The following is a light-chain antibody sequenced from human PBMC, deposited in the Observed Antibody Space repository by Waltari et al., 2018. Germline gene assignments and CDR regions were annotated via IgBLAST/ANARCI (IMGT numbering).Light chain of an antibody. CDR3: HQYYTSPFT. CDR2: WAS. V-gene: IGKV4-1*01. J-gene: IGKJ3*01. CDR1: QSVLYSSNNKNF. Sequence: DIVMTQSPDSLAVSLGDRATISCNSSQSVLYSSNNKNFLAWYQQKPGQPPKLLIYWASTRESGVPDRFSGSGSGTDFTLTISSLQAEDVAVYSCHQYYTSPFTFGPGTKVDIK.